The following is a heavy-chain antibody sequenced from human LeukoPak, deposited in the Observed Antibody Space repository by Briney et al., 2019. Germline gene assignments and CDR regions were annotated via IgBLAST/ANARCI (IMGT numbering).Heavy chain of an antibody. Sequence: SVKVSCKASGGTFSSYAISWVRQAPGQGLGWMGGIIPIFGTANYAQKFQGRVTITADESTSTAYMELSSLRSEDTAVYYCAREYCSSTSCSNWFDPWGQGTLVTVSS. CDR1: GGTFSSYA. V-gene: IGHV1-69*13. J-gene: IGHJ5*02. CDR3: AREYCSSTSCSNWFDP. CDR2: IIPIFGTA. D-gene: IGHD2-2*01.